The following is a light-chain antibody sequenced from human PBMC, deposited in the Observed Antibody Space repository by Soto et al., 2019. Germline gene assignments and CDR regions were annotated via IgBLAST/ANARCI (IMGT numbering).Light chain of an antibody. CDR3: QQYNNWPSIT. CDR2: YAS. Sequence: EIMMTQSPATLSVSPGERATLSCRTSQSVRNNLAWYQHKPGQVPRLLIYYASTRATGIPARCSGSGSGTEFTLTISSLQSEDVAVYYCQQYNNWPSITFGQGTRLEIK. V-gene: IGKV3-15*01. CDR1: QSVRNN. J-gene: IGKJ5*01.